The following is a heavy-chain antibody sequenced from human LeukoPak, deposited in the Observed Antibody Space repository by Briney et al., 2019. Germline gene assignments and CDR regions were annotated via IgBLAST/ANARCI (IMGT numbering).Heavy chain of an antibody. D-gene: IGHD3-9*01. Sequence: RGSLRLSCAASGFTFSSYAMHWVRQAPGKGLEWVAFISYDGSNKYYADSVKGRFTISRDNSKNTLYLQMNSLRAEDTAVYYCASLILTGYYSSDSWGQGTLVTVSS. V-gene: IGHV3-30*04. CDR3: ASLILTGYYSSDS. J-gene: IGHJ4*02. CDR1: GFTFSSYA. CDR2: ISYDGSNK.